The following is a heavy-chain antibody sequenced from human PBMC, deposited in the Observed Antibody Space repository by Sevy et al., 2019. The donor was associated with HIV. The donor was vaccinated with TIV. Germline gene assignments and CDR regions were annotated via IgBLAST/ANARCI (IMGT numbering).Heavy chain of an antibody. Sequence: ASVKVSCKASGGTFSSYAISWVRQAPGQGLEWMGGIIPIFGTANYAQKFQGRVTITADESTRTAYMELSSLRSEDTAVNYCARVYFRYCSSTSCYEDYYYYGMDVWGQGTTVTVSS. V-gene: IGHV1-69*13. D-gene: IGHD2-2*01. CDR2: IIPIFGTA. CDR1: GGTFSSYA. CDR3: ARVYFRYCSSTSCYEDYYYYGMDV. J-gene: IGHJ6*02.